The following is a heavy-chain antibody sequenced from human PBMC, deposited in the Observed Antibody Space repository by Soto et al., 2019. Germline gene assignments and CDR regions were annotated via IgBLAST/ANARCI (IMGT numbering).Heavy chain of an antibody. D-gene: IGHD3-10*01. CDR1: GYSISSGYY. Sequence: SETLSLTCAVSGYSISSGYYWGWIRQPPGKGLEWIGSIYHSGSTYNNPSLKSRVTISVDTSKNQFSLKLSSVTAADTAVYYCARVGGYGMDVWGQGTTVTGLL. CDR3: ARVGGYGMDV. V-gene: IGHV4-38-2*01. J-gene: IGHJ6*02. CDR2: IYHSGST.